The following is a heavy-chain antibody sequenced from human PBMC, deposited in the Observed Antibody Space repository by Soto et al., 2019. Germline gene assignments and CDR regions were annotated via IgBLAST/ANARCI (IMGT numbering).Heavy chain of an antibody. V-gene: IGHV3-23*01. Sequence: EVQLLEPGGGLVQPGGCLRLSCAASGYTFSRYAMSWVRQAPGLVLEWGSGIIGSGTSTYYADSVKGRFTISRDNSKNTLFLQMNSLRAEDTAVYYCAKGKGLTVSSTNYWGQGTLVTVSS. CDR2: IIGSGTST. D-gene: IGHD2-2*01. CDR1: GYTFSRYA. CDR3: AKGKGLTVSSTNY. J-gene: IGHJ4*02.